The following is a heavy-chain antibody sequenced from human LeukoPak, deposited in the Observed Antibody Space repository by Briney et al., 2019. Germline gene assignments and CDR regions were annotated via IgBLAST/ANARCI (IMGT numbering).Heavy chain of an antibody. V-gene: IGHV3-23*01. CDR3: AIGPGGLFEY. Sequence: GGSLRLSCAASGFTFSSYAMGWVRQAPGKGLEWVSAISGSGDTYYADSVKGRFTISRDNSKNTLYLQMNSLRAEDTAVYYCAIGPGGLFEYWGQGTLVTVSS. D-gene: IGHD4-23*01. J-gene: IGHJ4*02. CDR1: GFTFSSYA. CDR2: ISGSGDT.